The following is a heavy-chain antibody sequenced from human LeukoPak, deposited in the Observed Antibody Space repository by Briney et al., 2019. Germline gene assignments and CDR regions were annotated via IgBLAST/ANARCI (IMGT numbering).Heavy chain of an antibody. CDR2: ISWNSGSI. J-gene: IGHJ6*02. CDR1: GFTFDDYA. Sequence: GGSLRLSCAASGFTFDDYAMHWVRQALGKGLEWVSGISWNSGSIGYADSVKGRFTISRDNAKNSLYLQMNSLRAEDTALYYCAKDMNYYGSGSYGMDVWGQGTTVTVSS. V-gene: IGHV3-9*01. D-gene: IGHD3-10*01. CDR3: AKDMNYYGSGSYGMDV.